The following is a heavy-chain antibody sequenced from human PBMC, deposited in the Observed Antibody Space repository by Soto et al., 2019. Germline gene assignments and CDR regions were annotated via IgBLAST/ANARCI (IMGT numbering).Heavy chain of an antibody. Sequence: MQMVESGGGSVQPGGSLRLSCAASGFPFSHSWMHWVRQTPGKGLVRVSRINPAGTITNYADSVEGRFTISRDNADSALFLQMNSLSAEDTAIYYCTSDTFGLRDTWGQGTLVTVSS. V-gene: IGHV3-74*01. CDR2: INPAGTIT. D-gene: IGHD3-16*01. CDR1: GFPFSHSW. CDR3: TSDTFGLRDT. J-gene: IGHJ5*02.